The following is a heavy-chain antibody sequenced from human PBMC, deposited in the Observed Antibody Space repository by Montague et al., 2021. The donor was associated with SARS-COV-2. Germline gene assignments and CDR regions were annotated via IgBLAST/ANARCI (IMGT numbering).Heavy chain of an antibody. V-gene: IGHV3-33*01. J-gene: IGHJ4*02. CDR3: ARDSVARFYGTRYYFDY. CDR2: IWYDGSNK. D-gene: IGHD2-15*01. CDR1: GFTFSSYG. Sequence: SLRLSCAASGFTFSSYGMHWVRQAPGKGLEWVAVIWYDGSNKYYADSGKGRFTISRDNSKNTLYLQMNSLRAEDTAVYYCARDSVARFYGTRYYFDYWGQGTLVTVSS.